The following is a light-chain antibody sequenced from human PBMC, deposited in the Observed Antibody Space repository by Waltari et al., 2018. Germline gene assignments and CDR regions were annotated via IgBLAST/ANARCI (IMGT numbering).Light chain of an antibody. CDR2: DTS. Sequence: QAVVTQEPSLTVSPGETVTPTCPSSSGPVLAVSFPSWLQQSPGQAPRTLIYDTSIKNMWTPARFSGSLIGGRAVLTLSGAQPEDEADYYCLLSFRSGWVFGGGTRLIV. CDR1: SGPVLAVSF. V-gene: IGLV7-46*01. CDR3: LLSFRSGWV. J-gene: IGLJ3*02.